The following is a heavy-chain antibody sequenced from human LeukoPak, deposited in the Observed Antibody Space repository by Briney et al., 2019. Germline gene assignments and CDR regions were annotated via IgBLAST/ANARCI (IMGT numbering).Heavy chain of an antibody. CDR3: ARVVDHDYGDYYLDY. V-gene: IGHV3-53*01. D-gene: IGHD4-17*01. CDR2: IYSGGST. Sequence: GGSLRLSCAASGFTVSSNYMSWVRQAPGKGLECISVIYSGGSTDYADSVKGRLTISRDNSKNTLYLQMNSLRAEDTAVYYCARVVDHDYGDYYLDYWGQGTLVTVSS. CDR1: GFTVSSNY. J-gene: IGHJ4*02.